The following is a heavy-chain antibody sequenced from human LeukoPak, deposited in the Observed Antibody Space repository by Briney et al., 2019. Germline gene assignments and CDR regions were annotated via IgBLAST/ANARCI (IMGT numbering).Heavy chain of an antibody. V-gene: IGHV3-23*01. CDR2: ISGSGGST. CDR3: AKDSEDSTIFGVVTPFDY. J-gene: IGHJ4*02. Sequence: GGSLRLSCAASGFTFSSYAMSWVRQAPGKGLEWVSAISGSGGSTYYEDSVKGRFTISRDNSKNTLYLQMNSLRAEDTAVYYCAKDSEDSTIFGVVTPFDYWGQGTLVTVSS. CDR1: GFTFSSYA. D-gene: IGHD3-3*01.